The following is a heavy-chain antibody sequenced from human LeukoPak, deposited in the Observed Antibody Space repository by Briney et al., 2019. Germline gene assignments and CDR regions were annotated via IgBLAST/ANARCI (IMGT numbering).Heavy chain of an antibody. J-gene: IGHJ6*02. V-gene: IGHV1-18*01. Sequence: RASVKVSCKASGYTFTSYGISWVRQAPGQGLEWMGWISAYNGNTNYAQKLQGRVTMTTDTSTSTAYMELRSLRSDDTAVYYCARVSGYYDSSGYYKAVIDYYYYYGMDVWGQGTTVTVSS. D-gene: IGHD3-22*01. CDR3: ARVSGYYDSSGYYKAVIDYYYYYGMDV. CDR1: GYTFTSYG. CDR2: ISAYNGNT.